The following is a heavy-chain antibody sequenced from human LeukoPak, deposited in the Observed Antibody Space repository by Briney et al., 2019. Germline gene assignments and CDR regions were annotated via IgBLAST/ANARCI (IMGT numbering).Heavy chain of an antibody. V-gene: IGHV3-23*01. J-gene: IGHJ4*02. CDR1: GFTFSSYG. Sequence: GGSLSLSCAASGFTFSSYGMSWVRQAPGKGLEWVSGISGSGSDGSTYYADSVKGRFTISRDNSKNTLYLQMNSLRAEDTAVYYCAKYSHDSSGSYDYWGQGTLVTVSS. D-gene: IGHD3-22*01. CDR3: AKYSHDSSGSYDY. CDR2: ISGSGSDGST.